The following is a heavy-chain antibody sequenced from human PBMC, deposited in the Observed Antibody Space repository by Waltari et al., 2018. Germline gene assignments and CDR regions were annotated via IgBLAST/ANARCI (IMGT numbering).Heavy chain of an antibody. CDR3: ARLRILNGSGSYYNRY. D-gene: IGHD3-10*01. CDR2: IKQDGSEK. CDR1: GFTFSSYW. V-gene: IGHV3-7*01. J-gene: IGHJ4*02. Sequence: EVQLVESGGGLVQPGGSLRLSCAASGFTFSSYWMSWVRQAPGKGLEWVANIKQDGSEKYYVDSVKGRFTISRDNAKNSLYLQMNSLRAEDTAVYSCARLRILNGSGSYYNRYWGQGTLVTVSS.